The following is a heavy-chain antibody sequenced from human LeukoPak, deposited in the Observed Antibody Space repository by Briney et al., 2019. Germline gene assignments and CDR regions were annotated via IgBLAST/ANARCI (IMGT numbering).Heavy chain of an antibody. J-gene: IGHJ4*02. CDR2: ISSSSSYI. CDR3: ARDCWDYGSGSYCGIDY. D-gene: IGHD3-10*01. V-gene: IGHV3-21*01. Sequence: PGGSLRLSCAASGFTFSSYSMNWVRQAPGKGLEWVSSISSSSSYIYYADSVMGRFTISRDNAKNSLYLQMNSLRAEDTAVYYCARDCWDYGSGSYCGIDYWGQGTLVTVSS. CDR1: GFTFSSYS.